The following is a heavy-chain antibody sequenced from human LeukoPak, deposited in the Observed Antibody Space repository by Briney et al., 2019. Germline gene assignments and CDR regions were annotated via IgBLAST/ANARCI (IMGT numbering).Heavy chain of an antibody. CDR2: IYYSGST. CDR3: ARVTAAADSQT. V-gene: IGHV4-31*03. J-gene: IGHJ5*02. Sequence: SETLSLTCTVSGGSICSGGYYWSWIRQHPGKGLEWIGYIYYSGSTYYNPSLKSRVTISVDTSKNQFSLKLSSVTAADTAVYYCARVTAAADSQTWGQGTLVTVSS. CDR1: GGSICSGGYY. D-gene: IGHD6-13*01.